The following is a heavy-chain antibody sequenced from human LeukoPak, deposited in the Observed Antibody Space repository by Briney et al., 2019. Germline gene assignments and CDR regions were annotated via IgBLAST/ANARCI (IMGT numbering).Heavy chain of an antibody. J-gene: IGHJ4*02. Sequence: GGSLRLSCAASGFTFSSYAMSWVRQAPGKGLEWVSAISGSGGSTYYADSVKGRFTISRDNSKDTLYLQMNSLRAEDTAVYYCAKDQDSSGWNNFDYWGQGTLVTVSS. CDR3: AKDQDSSGWNNFDY. CDR1: GFTFSSYA. D-gene: IGHD6-19*01. V-gene: IGHV3-23*01. CDR2: ISGSGGST.